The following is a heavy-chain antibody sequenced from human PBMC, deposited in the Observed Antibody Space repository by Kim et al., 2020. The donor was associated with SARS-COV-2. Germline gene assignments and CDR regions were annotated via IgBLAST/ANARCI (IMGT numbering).Heavy chain of an antibody. CDR1: GGSISSSSYY. J-gene: IGHJ4*02. CDR3: VWVAAAGIGY. V-gene: IGHV4-39*01. D-gene: IGHD6-13*01. CDR2: IYYSGST. Sequence: SETLSLTCTVSGGSISSSSYYWGWIRQPPGKGLEWIGSIYYSGSTYYNPSLKSRVTISVDTSKNQFSLKLSSVTAADTAVYYCVWVAAAGIGYWGQGTLVTVSS.